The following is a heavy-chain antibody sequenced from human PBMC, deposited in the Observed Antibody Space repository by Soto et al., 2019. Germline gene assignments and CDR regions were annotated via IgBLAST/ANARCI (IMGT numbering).Heavy chain of an antibody. Sequence: GGSLRLSCAASGFTFSSYWMHWVRQAPGKGLVWVSRINSDGSSTSYADSVKGRFTISRDNAKNTLYLQMNSLRAEDTAVYYCARELRSSWYGDAFDIWGHGTMVTV. V-gene: IGHV3-74*01. D-gene: IGHD6-13*01. CDR2: INSDGSST. J-gene: IGHJ3*02. CDR3: ARELRSSWYGDAFDI. CDR1: GFTFSSYW.